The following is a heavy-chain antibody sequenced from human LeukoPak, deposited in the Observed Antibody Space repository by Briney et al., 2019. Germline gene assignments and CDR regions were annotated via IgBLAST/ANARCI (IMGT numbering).Heavy chain of an antibody. V-gene: IGHV3-21*01. D-gene: IGHD3-22*01. CDR3: ARRYYDRSGYYFDY. J-gene: IGHJ4*02. CDR2: ISPRRDER. CDR1: GFTFSSYG. Sequence: GGSLRLSCAASGFTFSSYGIHWVRQAPGKGLEWISSISPRRDERNYADSVKGRFTISRDNAENSLSLQMNSLRAEDTSVYYCARRYYDRSGYYFDYWGQGTLVTVSS.